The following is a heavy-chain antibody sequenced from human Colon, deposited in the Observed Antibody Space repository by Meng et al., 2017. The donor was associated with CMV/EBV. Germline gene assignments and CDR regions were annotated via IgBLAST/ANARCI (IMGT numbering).Heavy chain of an antibody. CDR2: ISGSGGST. V-gene: IGHV3-23*01. CDR1: GFTFSSYA. D-gene: IGHD3-3*01. CDR3: ARVRRAGNWRLFDY. J-gene: IGHJ4*02. Sequence: GGSLRLSCAASGFTFSSYAMSWVRQAPGKGLEWVSAISGSGGSTYYADSVKGRFTISRDNAKNSLYLQMSGLRAGDTSFYYCARVRRAGNWRLFDYWGQGTLVTVSS.